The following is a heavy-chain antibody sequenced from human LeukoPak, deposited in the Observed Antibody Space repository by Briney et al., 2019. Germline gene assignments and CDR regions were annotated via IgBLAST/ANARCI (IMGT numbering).Heavy chain of an antibody. V-gene: IGHV3-21*01. Sequence: GGSLRLSCAASGFTFSSYSMNWVRQAPGKGLEWVSSISSSSSYIYYADSVKGRFTISRDNAKNLLYLQMNSLRAEDTAVYYCARGTTGTTPTDYWGQGTLVTVSS. J-gene: IGHJ4*02. CDR1: GFTFSSYS. CDR2: ISSSSSYI. CDR3: ARGTTGTTPTDY. D-gene: IGHD1-1*01.